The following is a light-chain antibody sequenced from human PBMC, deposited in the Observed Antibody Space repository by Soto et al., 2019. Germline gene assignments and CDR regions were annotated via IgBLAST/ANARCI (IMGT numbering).Light chain of an antibody. CDR2: EVS. V-gene: IGLV2-14*01. CDR1: SSDVGGYNY. J-gene: IGLJ1*01. CDR3: SSYTSSRAYV. Sequence: QSALTQAASVSVSPGQSITISCTGTSSDVGGYNYVSWYQQQSGKAPKLMIHEVSNRPSGVSNRFSGSKSGNTASLTISGLQAEDEADYYCSSYTSSRAYVFGIGTKVTVL.